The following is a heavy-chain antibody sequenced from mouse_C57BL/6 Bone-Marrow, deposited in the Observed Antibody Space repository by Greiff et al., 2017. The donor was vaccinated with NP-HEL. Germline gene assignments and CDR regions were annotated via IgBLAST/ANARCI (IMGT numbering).Heavy chain of an antibody. D-gene: IGHD1-1*01. V-gene: IGHV1-80*01. J-gene: IGHJ2*01. CDR3: ARSGYGSSFPTDY. CDR1: GYAFSSYW. CDR2: IYPGDGDT. Sequence: VHLVESGAELVKPGASVKISCKASGYAFSSYWMNWVKQRPGKGLEWIGQIYPGDGDTNYNGKFKGKATLTADKSSSTAYMQLSSLTSEDSAVYFCARSGYGSSFPTDYWGQGTTLTVSS.